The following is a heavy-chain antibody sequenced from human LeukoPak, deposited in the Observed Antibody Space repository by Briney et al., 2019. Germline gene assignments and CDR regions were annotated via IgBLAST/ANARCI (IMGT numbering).Heavy chain of an antibody. D-gene: IGHD1-14*01. V-gene: IGHV3-33*01. CDR3: ARDHRPEIQYYYMDV. CDR2: LLYDGNTK. J-gene: IGHJ6*03. CDR1: GFSLSNYG. Sequence: GGSLRLSCAASGFSLSNYGMHWVRQAPGEGLEWVAALLYDGNTKHYADSVKGRFTISRDISKNTFYLQMNSLTAEDTAVYYCARDHRPEIQYYYMDVWGKGTTVAVSS.